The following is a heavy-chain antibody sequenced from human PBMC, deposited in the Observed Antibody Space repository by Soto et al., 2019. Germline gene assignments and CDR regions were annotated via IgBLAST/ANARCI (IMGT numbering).Heavy chain of an antibody. CDR2: ISGDSGDT. D-gene: IGHD3-3*01. Sequence: VQLVESGGGLVKPGGSLRLSCAASGFTFSDYMSWIRQAPGKGLESLSYISGDSGDTNYAYSVKGRFTISRDNAKNSLYLQMNSLRAEDTAVYYCATGPRRLSDWGQGTLVIVSS. CDR3: ATGPRRLSD. CDR1: GFTFSDY. J-gene: IGHJ4*02. V-gene: IGHV3-11*05.